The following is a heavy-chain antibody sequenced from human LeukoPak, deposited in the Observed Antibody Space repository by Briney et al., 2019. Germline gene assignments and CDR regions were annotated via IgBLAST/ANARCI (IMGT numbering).Heavy chain of an antibody. CDR1: GGSFSGYY. V-gene: IGHV4-34*01. CDR3: ARGPTGTPGYFDY. J-gene: IGHJ4*02. CDR2: INHSGST. Sequence: SETLSLTCAVYGGSFSGYYWSWIRQPPGKELEWIGEINHSGSTNYNPSLKSRVTISVDTSKNQFSLKLSSVTAADTAVYYCARGPTGTPGYFDYWGQGTLVTVSS. D-gene: IGHD1-1*01.